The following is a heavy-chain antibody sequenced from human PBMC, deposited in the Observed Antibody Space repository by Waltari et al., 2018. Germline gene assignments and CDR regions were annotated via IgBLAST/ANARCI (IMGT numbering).Heavy chain of an antibody. D-gene: IGHD4-4*01. V-gene: IGHV4-38-2*01. CDR3: ARARQVTTVTALINWFDP. J-gene: IGHJ5*02. CDR2: IYHSGGT. Sequence: QVQLQESGPGLVKPSETLSLTCAVSGYSISSGYYWGWIRQPPGKGLEWIGSIYHSGGTYYNPSLKSRVTISVDTSKNQFSRKLSSVTAVDAAVYYWARARQVTTVTALINWFDPWGQGTLVTVSS. CDR1: GYSISSGYY.